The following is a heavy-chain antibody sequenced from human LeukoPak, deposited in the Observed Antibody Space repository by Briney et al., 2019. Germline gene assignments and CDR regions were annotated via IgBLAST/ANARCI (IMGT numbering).Heavy chain of an antibody. V-gene: IGHV4-30-2*01. D-gene: IGHD2-21*02. Sequence: PSETLSLTCTVSGGSISSGGYYWSWIRQPPGKGLEWIGYIYHSGSTYYNPSLKSRVTISVDRSKNQFSLKLSSVTAADTAVYYCARAHIVVVTAGKWFDPWGQGTLVTVSS. CDR3: ARAHIVVVTAGKWFDP. CDR1: GGSISSGGYY. J-gene: IGHJ5*02. CDR2: IYHSGST.